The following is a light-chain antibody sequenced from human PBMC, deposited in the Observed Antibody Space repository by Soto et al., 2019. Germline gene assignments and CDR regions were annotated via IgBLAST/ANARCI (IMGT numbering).Light chain of an antibody. V-gene: IGLV2-14*01. J-gene: IGLJ1*01. CDR1: SSDFGGYNY. CDR3: SSYTSSSTLYV. CDR2: DVS. Sequence: QSALTQPASVPGSPGQSITISCTGTSSDFGGYNYVSWYQQHPGKAPKLMIYDVSNRPSGVSNRFSGSKSGNTASLTISGLQAEDEADYYCSSYTSSSTLYVFGTGTKVTVL.